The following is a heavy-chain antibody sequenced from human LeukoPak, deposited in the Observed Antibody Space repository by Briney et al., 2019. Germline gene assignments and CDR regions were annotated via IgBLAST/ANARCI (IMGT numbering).Heavy chain of an antibody. D-gene: IGHD2-15*01. V-gene: IGHV3-48*01. CDR1: GFIFSSYS. CDR2: ISSSSSTI. J-gene: IGHJ3*02. Sequence: GGSLRLSCEASGFIFSSYSMNWVRQAPGKGLEWVSFISSSSSTIYYADSVKGRFTISRDNSKNTLYLQMNSLRAEDTAVYYCAKATENLVVVVVQAAFDIWGQGTMVTVSS. CDR3: AKATENLVVVVVQAAFDI.